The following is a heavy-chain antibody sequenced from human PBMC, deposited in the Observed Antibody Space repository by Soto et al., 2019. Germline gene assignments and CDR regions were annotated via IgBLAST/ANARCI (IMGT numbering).Heavy chain of an antibody. D-gene: IGHD2-2*01. CDR2: IKSQGDGGTR. Sequence: RLSCAASGFSFRNAWMSWVRQAPGKGLEWVGDIKSQGDGGTRDYAAPVKGRFTISRDDSKNTLFLQMNSLKNEDTAVYFCTTDLQAYCDGTTCYAGNYYYDDMDVWGQGXTVTVSS. CDR3: TTDLQAYCDGTTCYAGNYYYDDMDV. V-gene: IGHV3-15*01. CDR1: GFSFRNAW. J-gene: IGHJ6*02.